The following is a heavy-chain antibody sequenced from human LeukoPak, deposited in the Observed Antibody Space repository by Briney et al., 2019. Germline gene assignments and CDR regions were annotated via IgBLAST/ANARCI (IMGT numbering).Heavy chain of an antibody. CDR2: ISSSSGYI. V-gene: IGHV3-21*01. CDR1: GFTFSSYY. D-gene: IGHD5-24*01. Sequence: RTGGSLRLSCAASGFTFSSYYMNWVRQAPGKGLEWVSSISSSSGYIYYADSVKGRFTVTRDNAKNSLYLQMNSLRAEDTAVYYCARGEQDMATMSIDYWGQGALVTVSS. CDR3: ARGEQDMATMSIDY. J-gene: IGHJ4*02.